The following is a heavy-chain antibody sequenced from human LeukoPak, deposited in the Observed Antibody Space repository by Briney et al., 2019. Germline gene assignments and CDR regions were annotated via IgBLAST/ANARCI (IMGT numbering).Heavy chain of an antibody. CDR1: GFPFSNYA. V-gene: IGHV3-64*01. D-gene: IGHD3-22*01. J-gene: IGHJ3*02. CDR3: ARDRDDDSSGSIDDAFDI. CDR2: ISGNGVNT. Sequence: GGSLRLSCAASGFPFSNYAMHWVRQAPGKGLEYVSSISGNGVNTYYANSVKGRFTISRDNSKNTLYLQMGSLRAEDMAVYYCARDRDDDSSGSIDDAFDIWGQGTMVTVSS.